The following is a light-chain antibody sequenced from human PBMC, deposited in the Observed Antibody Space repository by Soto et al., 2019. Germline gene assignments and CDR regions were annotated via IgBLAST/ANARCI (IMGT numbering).Light chain of an antibody. CDR3: ASWDDRLGAVI. CDR2: SNN. CDR1: SSNIGGTNY. V-gene: IGLV1-47*02. Sequence: QSALTQPPSASGTPGQKVFISCSGSSSNIGGTNYAYWYQQLPGAAPKLLMHSNNLRPSGVPERISGSKFGTAASLAISGLRSEDEAVYYCASWDDRLGAVIFGGGTKVTDL. J-gene: IGLJ2*01.